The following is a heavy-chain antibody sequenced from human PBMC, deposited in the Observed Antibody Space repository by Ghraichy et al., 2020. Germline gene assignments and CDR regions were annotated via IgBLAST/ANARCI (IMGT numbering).Heavy chain of an antibody. CDR3: TTPYYDILTGYYS. D-gene: IGHD3-9*01. Sequence: GGSLRLSCAASGFTFSNAWMSWVRQAPGKGLEWVGRIKSKTDGGTTDYAAPVKGRFTISRDDSKNTLYLQMNSLKTEDTAVYYCTTPYYDILTGYYSWGQGTLVTVSS. J-gene: IGHJ5*02. CDR2: IKSKTDGGTT. CDR1: GFTFSNAW. V-gene: IGHV3-15*01.